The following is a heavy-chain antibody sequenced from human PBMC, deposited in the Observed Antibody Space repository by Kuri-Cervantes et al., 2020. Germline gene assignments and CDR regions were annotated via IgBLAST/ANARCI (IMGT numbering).Heavy chain of an antibody. D-gene: IGHD3-22*01. Sequence: GESLKISCAAYGFTFSSYAMSWVRQAPGKGLEWLSAIVHSGGNTYYADSVKGRFTISRDNSKNTLYLQMNSLRAEDTAVYYCARAAFDTSGYFYAYWGQGTLVTVSS. V-gene: IGHV3-23*01. CDR1: GFTFSSYA. CDR3: ARAAFDTSGYFYAY. J-gene: IGHJ4*02. CDR2: IVHSGGNT.